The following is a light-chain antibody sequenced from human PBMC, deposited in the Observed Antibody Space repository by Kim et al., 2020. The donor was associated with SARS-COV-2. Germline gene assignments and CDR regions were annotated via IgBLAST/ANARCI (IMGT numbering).Light chain of an antibody. CDR1: SSDVGGYNY. V-gene: IGLV2-8*01. CDR2: EVS. Sequence: QSALTQPPSSSGSPGQSVTISCTGTSSDVGGYNYVSWYQKHPGKAPKVMIYEVSKRPSGVPDRFSGSKSGNTASLTVSGLQAEDEADYYCSSYTSSSPLDFGTGTKVTVL. J-gene: IGLJ1*01. CDR3: SSYTSSSPLD.